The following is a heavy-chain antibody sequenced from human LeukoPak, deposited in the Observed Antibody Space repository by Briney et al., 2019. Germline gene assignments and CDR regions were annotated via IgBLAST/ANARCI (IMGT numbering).Heavy chain of an antibody. D-gene: IGHD4-23*01. Sequence: SETLSLTCAVSGGSISSSNWRSWVRQPPGKGLEWIGEIYHSGSTNYNPSLKSRVTISVDKSKNQFSLKLSSVTAADTAVYYCARLTDYGGNGDYWGQGTLVTVSS. CDR1: GGSISSSNW. CDR3: ARLTDYGGNGDY. J-gene: IGHJ4*02. V-gene: IGHV4-4*02. CDR2: IYHSGST.